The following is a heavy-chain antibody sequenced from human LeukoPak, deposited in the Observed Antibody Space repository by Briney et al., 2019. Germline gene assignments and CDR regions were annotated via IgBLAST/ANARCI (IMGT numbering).Heavy chain of an antibody. Sequence: ASVKVSCKASGYTFTSYDINWVRQATGQGLEWMGWMNPNSGNTGYAQKFQGRVTMTRNTSISTAYMELSSLRSEDTAVYYCAGGYDILTGYSRVEFDYWGQGTLVTVSS. J-gene: IGHJ4*02. CDR3: AGGYDILTGYSRVEFDY. V-gene: IGHV1-8*01. CDR2: MNPNSGNT. D-gene: IGHD3-9*01. CDR1: GYTFTSYD.